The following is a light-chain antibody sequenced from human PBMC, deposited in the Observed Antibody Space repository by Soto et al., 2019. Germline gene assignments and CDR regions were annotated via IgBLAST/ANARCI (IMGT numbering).Light chain of an antibody. V-gene: IGKV1-39*01. J-gene: IGKJ4*01. CDR1: QSITSY. CDR3: QQSYNSPPLT. CDR2: AAS. Sequence: DIPMTQSPSSLSASVGDSVTITCRASQSITSYLNWYQQKPGQAPKLLIYAASSLQSGVPSRFSGGGSGTDFTLTISSLQPEDFATYYCQQSYNSPPLTFGGGTRVDMK.